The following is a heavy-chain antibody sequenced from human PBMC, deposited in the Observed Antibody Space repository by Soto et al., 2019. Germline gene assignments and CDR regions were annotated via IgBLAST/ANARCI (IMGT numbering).Heavy chain of an antibody. D-gene: IGHD3-10*02. J-gene: IGHJ4*02. CDR1: GFSLSSSGVG. CDR2: IYWDDDK. CDR3: VHFFLGSASRAFDY. V-gene: IGHV2-5*02. Sequence: QITLKESGPTLVKPTQTLTLTCTFSGFSLSSSGVGVGWIRQPPGKALEWLALIYWDDDKRYSPSLNSRLTITKDTSKKQVVLTMTNMDPVDTATYYCVHFFLGSASRAFDYWGQGTLVTVSS.